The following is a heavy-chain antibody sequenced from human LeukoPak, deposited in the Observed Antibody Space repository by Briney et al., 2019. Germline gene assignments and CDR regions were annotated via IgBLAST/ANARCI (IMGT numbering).Heavy chain of an antibody. V-gene: IGHV3-23*01. J-gene: IGHJ4*02. CDR3: AKDAYDSSGYSHFDY. CDR2: ISGSGGST. Sequence: GGSLRLSCAASGFTFSSYARSWVRQAPGKGLEWISAISGSGGSTYYADSVKGRFTISRDNSKNTLYLQMNSLRAEDTAVYYCAKDAYDSSGYSHFDYWGQGTLVTVSS. D-gene: IGHD3-22*01. CDR1: GFTFSSYA.